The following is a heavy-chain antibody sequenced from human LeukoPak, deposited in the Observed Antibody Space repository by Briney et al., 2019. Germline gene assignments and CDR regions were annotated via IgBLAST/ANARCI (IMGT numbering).Heavy chain of an antibody. Sequence: GGSLRLSCSASGFTVSSNYMSWVRLAPGKGLEWVANIKEDGTETYYVDSVKGRFTISRDNAKNSLYLQMNSLRVEDTAVYYCAKEGRSLQTCWGQGTLVTVSS. V-gene: IGHV3-7*03. J-gene: IGHJ4*02. CDR1: GFTVSSNY. CDR3: AKEGRSLQTC. D-gene: IGHD5-24*01. CDR2: IKEDGTET.